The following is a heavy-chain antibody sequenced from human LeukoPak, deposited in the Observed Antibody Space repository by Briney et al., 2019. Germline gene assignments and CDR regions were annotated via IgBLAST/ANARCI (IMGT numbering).Heavy chain of an antibody. J-gene: IGHJ4*02. CDR1: GFTFSSYA. D-gene: IGHD3-10*01. Sequence: GGSLRLSCAASGFTFSSYAMHWVRQAPGKGLEWVAVISYDGSNKYYADSVKGRFTISRDNSKNTLYLQMNSLRAEDTAVYYCARAMVRGVITFFDYWGQGTLVTVSS. CDR2: ISYDGSNK. CDR3: ARAMVRGVITFFDY. V-gene: IGHV3-30-3*01.